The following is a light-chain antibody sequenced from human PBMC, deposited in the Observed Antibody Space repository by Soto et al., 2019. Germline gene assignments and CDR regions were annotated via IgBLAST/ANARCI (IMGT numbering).Light chain of an antibody. CDR3: QQYGSSPGT. J-gene: IGKJ1*01. Sequence: EIVLTQSPGTLSLSPGERATLSCRASQSVSSSYLAGYQQKPGQAPRRLIYGASSRATGIPDRFSGSGSGTDFTLTISRLEPEDVAVYYCQQYGSSPGTFGQGTKVEIK. CDR1: QSVSSSY. V-gene: IGKV3-20*01. CDR2: GAS.